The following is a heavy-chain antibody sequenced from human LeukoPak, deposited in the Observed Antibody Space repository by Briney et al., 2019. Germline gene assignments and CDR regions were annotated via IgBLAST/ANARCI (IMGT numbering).Heavy chain of an antibody. V-gene: IGHV4-38-2*02. CDR2: IYHSGST. D-gene: IGHD3-3*01. CDR1: GYSISSGYY. CDR3: ARGGFSGEWFSDLDY. J-gene: IGHJ4*02. Sequence: SETLSLTCTVSGYSISSGYYWGWIRQPPGKGLEWIGSIYHSGSTYYNPSLKSRVTISVDTSKNQFSLKLSSVTAADTAVYYCARGGFSGEWFSDLDYWGQGTLVTVSS.